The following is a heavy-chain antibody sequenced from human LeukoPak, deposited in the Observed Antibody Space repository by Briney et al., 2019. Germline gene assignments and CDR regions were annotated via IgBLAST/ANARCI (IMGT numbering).Heavy chain of an antibody. CDR1: GFTFSTYS. Sequence: GGSLRLSCAASGFTFSTYSMNWVRQAPGKGLEWVSSMSSSSYIYYADSVKGRFTISRDNAKNSLYLQMSSLRAEDTAVYYCAKDAGQWLDYFDYWGQGTLVTVSS. J-gene: IGHJ4*02. CDR3: AKDAGQWLDYFDY. V-gene: IGHV3-21*01. D-gene: IGHD6-19*01. CDR2: MSSSSYI.